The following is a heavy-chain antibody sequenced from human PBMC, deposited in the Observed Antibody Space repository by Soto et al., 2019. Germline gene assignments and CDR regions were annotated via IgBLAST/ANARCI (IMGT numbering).Heavy chain of an antibody. Sequence: PGESLKISCKGSGYSFTSYWISWVRQMPGKGLEWMGRIDPSDSYTNYSPSFQGHVTISADKSISTAYLQWSSLKASDTAMYYCARHYDILTGYYTEVYGMDVWGQGTTVTVSS. V-gene: IGHV5-10-1*01. CDR2: IDPSDSYT. D-gene: IGHD3-9*01. CDR3: ARHYDILTGYYTEVYGMDV. CDR1: GYSFTSYW. J-gene: IGHJ6*02.